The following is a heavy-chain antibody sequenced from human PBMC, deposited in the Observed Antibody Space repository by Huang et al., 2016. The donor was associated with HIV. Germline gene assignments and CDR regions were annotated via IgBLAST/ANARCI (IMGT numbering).Heavy chain of an antibody. Sequence: QVQLQESGPGLVRPSETLSLTCTVSGASVRSDTYYWSWIRQPPGKELEWIGYIYYDGKSNDNPSLKSRVTISRDTSKNQFALRLSSVTTADTAIYYCAKGKGVFKLDHWGQGTLVTVSS. CDR2: IYYDGKS. D-gene: IGHD3-10*01. CDR1: GASVRSDTYY. J-gene: IGHJ4*02. CDR3: AKGKGVFKLDH. V-gene: IGHV4-61*01.